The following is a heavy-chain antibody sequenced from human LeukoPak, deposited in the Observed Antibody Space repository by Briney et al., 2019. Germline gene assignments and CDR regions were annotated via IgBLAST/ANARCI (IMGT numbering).Heavy chain of an antibody. V-gene: IGHV1-69*13. J-gene: IGHJ6*02. CDR1: GGTFSSYA. Sequence: SVKVSCKASGGTFSSYAISWVRQAPGQGLEWMGGIIPIFGTANYAQKFQGRVTITADESTSTAYMELSSLRSEDTAVYYCARDVGGSGFFVDYYYGMNVWGQGTTVTVSS. D-gene: IGHD3-22*01. CDR3: ARDVGGSGFFVDYYYGMNV. CDR2: IIPIFGTA.